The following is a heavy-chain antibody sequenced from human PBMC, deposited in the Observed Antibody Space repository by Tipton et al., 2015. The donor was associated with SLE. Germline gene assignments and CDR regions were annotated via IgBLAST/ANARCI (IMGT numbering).Heavy chain of an antibody. CDR2: FSYSGGI. J-gene: IGHJ4*02. V-gene: IGHV4-59*07. D-gene: IGHD3-16*01. CDR1: GGSISSKY. Sequence: TLSLTCSVSGGSISSKYWSWIRQAPGKGLEWIGYFSYSGGINYNPSLKSRVTISADTSKNQFSLKLSSVTAADTAVYYCARGGKGSETHFDYWGQGTLVTVSS. CDR3: ARGGKGSETHFDY.